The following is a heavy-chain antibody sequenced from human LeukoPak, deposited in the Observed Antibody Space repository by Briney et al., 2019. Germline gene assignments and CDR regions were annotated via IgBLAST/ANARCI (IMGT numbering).Heavy chain of an antibody. V-gene: IGHV4-59*08. CDR1: GGPISGFV. CDR2: IYDTGTPT. Sequence: MASETLSLTCTVSGGPISGFVWGWIRQPPREGLAYIGVIYDTGTPTNFNPLLKSRVTLSVDTSKNQFSLNLKSVTAADTAVYYCARLTKGEQWLAYYFDYWGQGALVTVSS. D-gene: IGHD6-19*01. CDR3: ARLTKGEQWLAYYFDY. J-gene: IGHJ4*02.